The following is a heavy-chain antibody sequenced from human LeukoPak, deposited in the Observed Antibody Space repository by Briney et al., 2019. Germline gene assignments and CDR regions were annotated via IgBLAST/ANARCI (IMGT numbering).Heavy chain of an antibody. V-gene: IGHV3-7*01. CDR1: GFTFSSYW. Sequence: GGSLRLSCAASGFTFSSYWMSWVRQAPGKGLEWVANIKQDGSEKYYVDSVKGRFTISRDNSKNTLYLQMNSLRAEDTAVYYCAKVGDGYNSIDYWGQGTLVTVSS. J-gene: IGHJ4*02. CDR2: IKQDGSEK. D-gene: IGHD5-24*01. CDR3: AKVGDGYNSIDY.